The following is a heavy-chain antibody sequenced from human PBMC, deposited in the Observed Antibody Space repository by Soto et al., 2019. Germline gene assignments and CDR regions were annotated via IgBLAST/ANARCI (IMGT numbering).Heavy chain of an antibody. J-gene: IGHJ6*03. CDR1: GGTFSSYT. V-gene: IGHV1-69*02. CDR2: IIPILGIA. CDR3: TIQDYDFWSGSYYYMDV. Sequence: GASVKVSCKASGGTFSSYTISWVRQAPGQGLEWMGRIIPILGIANYAQKFQGRVTITADKSTSTAYMELSSLRSEDTAVYYCTIQDYDFWSGSYYYMDVWGKGTTVTVSS. D-gene: IGHD3-3*01.